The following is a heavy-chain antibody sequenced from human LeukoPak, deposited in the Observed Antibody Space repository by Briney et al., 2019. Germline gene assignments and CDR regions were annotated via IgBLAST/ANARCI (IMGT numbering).Heavy chain of an antibody. V-gene: IGHV3-21*01. CDR3: ASQSRVSSRDY. Sequence: GGSLRLSCAASGFTFSSYEMNWVRQAPGKGLEWVSSISSSSSYIYYADSVKGRFTISRDNAKNSLYLQMNSLRAEDTAVYYCASQSRVSSRDYWGQGTLVTVS. CDR1: GFTFSSYE. CDR2: ISSSSSYI. J-gene: IGHJ4*02. D-gene: IGHD1-26*01.